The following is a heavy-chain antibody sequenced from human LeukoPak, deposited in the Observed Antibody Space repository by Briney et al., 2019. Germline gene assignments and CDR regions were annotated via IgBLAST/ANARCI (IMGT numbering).Heavy chain of an antibody. CDR1: GYTFTSYG. CDR3: ARDFYGGYYDTPGAFDI. J-gene: IGHJ3*02. V-gene: IGHV1-18*01. CDR2: ISAYNGNT. D-gene: IGHD3-22*01. Sequence: ASVKVSCKASGYTFTSYGISWVRQAPGQGLEWMGWISAYNGNTNYAQKFQGRVTMTTDTSTSTAYMELRSLRSDDTAVYYCARDFYGGYYDTPGAFDIWGQGTMVTVSS.